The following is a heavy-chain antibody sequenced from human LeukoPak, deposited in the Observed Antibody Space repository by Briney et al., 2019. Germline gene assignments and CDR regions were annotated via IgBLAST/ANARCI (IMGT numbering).Heavy chain of an antibody. V-gene: IGHV3-74*01. CDR1: GFTFSSYW. J-gene: IGHJ3*02. CDR2: INSDGSST. CDR3: ARGKGPIVATRGGVVDI. D-gene: IGHD5-12*01. Sequence: GGSLRLSCAASGFTFSSYWMHWVRQAPGKGLVWVSRINSDGSSTSYADSVKGRFTISRDNAKNTLYLQMNSLRAEDTAVYYCARGKGPIVATRGGVVDIWGQGTMVTVSS.